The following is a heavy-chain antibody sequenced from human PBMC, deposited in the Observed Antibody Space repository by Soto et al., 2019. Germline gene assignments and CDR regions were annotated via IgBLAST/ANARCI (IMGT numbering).Heavy chain of an antibody. D-gene: IGHD2-2*01. Sequence: TGGSLRLSCAASGFTFSSYGMHWVRQAPGKGLEWVAVTWYDGSNKYYADSVKGRFTISRDNSKNTLYLQMNSLRAEDTAVYYCARSPYIYCSSTSCYYYYYGMDVWGQGTTVTVSS. J-gene: IGHJ6*02. V-gene: IGHV3-33*01. CDR2: TWYDGSNK. CDR3: ARSPYIYCSSTSCYYYYYGMDV. CDR1: GFTFSSYG.